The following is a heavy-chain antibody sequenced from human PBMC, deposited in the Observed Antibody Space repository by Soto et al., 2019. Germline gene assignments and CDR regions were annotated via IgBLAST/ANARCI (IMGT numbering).Heavy chain of an antibody. V-gene: IGHV4-31*03. CDR2: INYSGST. D-gene: IGHD3-22*01. Sequence: QVQLQESGPGLVKPSQTLSLTCTVSGGSIGSGSYYWSWIRQHPGKGLEWIGYINYSGSTFYIPSPKSRVTPSIDTSTTQFSLKLSSVTAADTAVYYCARAGYDRDGGGYYYFDYWGQGTLVTVSS. CDR1: GGSIGSGSYY. CDR3: ARAGYDRDGGGYYYFDY. J-gene: IGHJ4*02.